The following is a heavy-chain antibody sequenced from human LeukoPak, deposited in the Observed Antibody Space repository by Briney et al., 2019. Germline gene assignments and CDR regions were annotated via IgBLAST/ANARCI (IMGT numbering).Heavy chain of an antibody. J-gene: IGHJ5*02. D-gene: IGHD6-6*01. V-gene: IGHV1-69*06. Sequence: ASVKVSCKASGGTFSSYAISWVRQAPGQGLEWMGGIIPIFGTANYAQKFQGRVTITADKSTSTAYMELSSLRSEDTAVYYCAREREYSSSSPHNWFDPWGQGTLVTASS. CDR1: GGTFSSYA. CDR3: AREREYSSSSPHNWFDP. CDR2: IIPIFGTA.